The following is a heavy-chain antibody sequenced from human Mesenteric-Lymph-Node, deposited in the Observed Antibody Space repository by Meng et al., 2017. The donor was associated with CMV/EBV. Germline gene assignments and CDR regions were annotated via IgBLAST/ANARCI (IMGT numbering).Heavy chain of an antibody. J-gene: IGHJ4*02. Sequence: EVQLGESGGGLVQPGESLGLSCAASGFTFSSYWMHWVRQAPGKGLVWVSRISSDGTTTNYADSVKGRFTISRDNAKNTLYLQMNSLSPEDTAVYYCARGASDYGDYVSYWGQGTLVTVSS. D-gene: IGHD4-17*01. V-gene: IGHV3-74*01. CDR3: ARGASDYGDYVSY. CDR2: ISSDGTTT. CDR1: GFTFSSYW.